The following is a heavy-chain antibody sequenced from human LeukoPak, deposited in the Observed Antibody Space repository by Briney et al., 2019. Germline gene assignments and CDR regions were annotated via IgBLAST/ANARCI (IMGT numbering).Heavy chain of an antibody. V-gene: IGHV4-34*01. D-gene: IGHD3-9*01. CDR2: INHSGST. CDR1: GGSFSGYY. J-gene: IGHJ6*02. CDR3: ARHVYYDILTGVFYYYYGLDV. Sequence: PSETLSLTCAVYGGSFSGYYWSWIRQPPGKGLEWIGEINHSGSTNYNPSLKSRVTISVDTSKNQFSLKLSSVTAADTAVYYCARHVYYDILTGVFYYYYGLDVWGQGTTVTVSS.